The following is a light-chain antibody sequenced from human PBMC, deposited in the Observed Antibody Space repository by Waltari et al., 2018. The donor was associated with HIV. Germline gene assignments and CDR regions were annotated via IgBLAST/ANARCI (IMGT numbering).Light chain of an antibody. CDR3: QSADSSGTS. J-gene: IGLJ2*01. CDR1: TLPKKF. V-gene: IGLV3-25*03. CDR2: KDN. Sequence: SDEVPQTPSVSVSPGQTARITCAGETLPKKFVYWYQQKPGQAPVVGIYKDNERPSGIPERFSGSSSGTRATLTISGVQAEDEADYYCQSADSSGTSFGGGTKLTVL.